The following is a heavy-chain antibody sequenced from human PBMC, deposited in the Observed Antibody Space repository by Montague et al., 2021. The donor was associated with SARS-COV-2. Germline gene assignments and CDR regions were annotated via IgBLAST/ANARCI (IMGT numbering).Heavy chain of an antibody. V-gene: IGHV4-34*01. J-gene: IGHJ4*02. D-gene: IGHD3-22*01. CDR1: GGSFSDYY. Sequence: SETLSLTCAVYGGSFSDYYWTWIRQPPGKGLEWLGEVNHSGRINYNPSLKSRITISVDTSKNQFSLRLSSVTAADTAVYYCARGRVDTTMLFVVFTGAAHYFDSWGQGTLVSVSS. CDR3: ARGRVDTTMLFVVFTGAAHYFDS. CDR2: VNHSGRI.